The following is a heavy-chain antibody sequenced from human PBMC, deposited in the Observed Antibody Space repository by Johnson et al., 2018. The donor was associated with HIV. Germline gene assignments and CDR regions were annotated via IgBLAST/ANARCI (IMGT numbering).Heavy chain of an antibody. D-gene: IGHD4/OR15-4a*01. CDR2: IRYDGSNK. CDR1: GFTFSSYG. CDR3: DI. V-gene: IGHV3-30*02. Sequence: LVESGGGVVQPGGSLRLSCAASGFTFSSYGMHWVRQAPGKGLEWVAFIRYDGSNKYYADSVKGRFTISRDKSKNTLYLQMKNLRAGNHCANRLDIWGQGTIGNVSS. J-gene: IGHJ3*02.